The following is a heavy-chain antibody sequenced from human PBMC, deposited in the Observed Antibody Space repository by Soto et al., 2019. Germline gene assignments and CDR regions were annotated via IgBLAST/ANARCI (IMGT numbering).Heavy chain of an antibody. J-gene: IGHJ6*02. Sequence: GGALKISCKGSGYSFTSYWISWGRQMPGKGLEWMGRIDPSDYYTNYSPSFQGHVTISADKSISTAYLQWSSLKASDTAMYYCAFTEYYYYGMDVWGQGTTVTVSS. CDR1: GYSFTSYW. CDR2: IDPSDYYT. D-gene: IGHD4-4*01. V-gene: IGHV5-10-1*01. CDR3: AFTEYYYYGMDV.